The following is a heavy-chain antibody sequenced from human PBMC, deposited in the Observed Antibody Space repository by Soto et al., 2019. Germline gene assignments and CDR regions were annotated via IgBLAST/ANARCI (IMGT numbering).Heavy chain of an antibody. D-gene: IGHD3-22*01. CDR1: GFSLSTSGMR. Sequence: SGPTLVNPTQTLTLTCTFSGFSLSTSGMRVSWIRQPPGKALEWLARIDWDDDKFYSTSLKTRLTTSKDTSKNQVVLTMTNMDPVDTATYYCARMYDSSGYYDYWGQGTLVTVSS. CDR3: ARMYDSSGYYDY. V-gene: IGHV2-70*04. CDR2: IDWDDDK. J-gene: IGHJ4*02.